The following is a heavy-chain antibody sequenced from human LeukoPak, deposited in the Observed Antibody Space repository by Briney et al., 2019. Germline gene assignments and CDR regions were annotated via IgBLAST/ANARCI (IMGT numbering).Heavy chain of an antibody. CDR3: AKSQREACCYGMDV. CDR1: GLTFSNYA. Sequence: GGSLRLSCTASGLTFSNYAMNWVRRAPGKGPEWVSAISGSGSNTYYTDSVKDRFTISRDNSKNSLYLQMNSLRPKDTAVYYCAKSQREACCYGMDVWGQRTTVTVS. CDR2: ISGSGSNT. J-gene: IGHJ6*02. D-gene: IGHD1-26*01. V-gene: IGHV3-23*01.